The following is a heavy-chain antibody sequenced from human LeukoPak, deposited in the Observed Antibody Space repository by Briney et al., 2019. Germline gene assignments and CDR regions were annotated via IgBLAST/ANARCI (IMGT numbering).Heavy chain of an antibody. D-gene: IGHD6-13*01. Sequence: GGSLRLSCAASGFTFSSYAMHWVRQAPGKGLEWVAVISYDGSNKYYADSVKGRFTISRDNSKNTLYLRMNSLRAEDTAVYYCAKGLQAAAAGQYYYYGMDVWGQGTTVTVSS. V-gene: IGHV3-30*04. J-gene: IGHJ6*02. CDR3: AKGLQAAAAGQYYYYGMDV. CDR1: GFTFSSYA. CDR2: ISYDGSNK.